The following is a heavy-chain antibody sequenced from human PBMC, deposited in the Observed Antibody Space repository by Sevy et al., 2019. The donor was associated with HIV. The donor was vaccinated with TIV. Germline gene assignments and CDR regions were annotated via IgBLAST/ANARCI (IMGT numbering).Heavy chain of an antibody. V-gene: IGHV5-51*01. D-gene: IGHD3-22*01. Sequence: GESLKISCKGSGYSFSSYWIAWVRQMPGKGLEWMGIIYPGDYDTRDSPAFQGQVTISADRSISTAHLQWSSLKASDTANYYCAGQDMVGSDYYDRNCYHFFDYWGQGTLVTVSS. CDR1: GYSFSSYW. CDR2: IYPGDYDT. CDR3: AGQDMVGSDYYDRNCYHFFDY. J-gene: IGHJ4*02.